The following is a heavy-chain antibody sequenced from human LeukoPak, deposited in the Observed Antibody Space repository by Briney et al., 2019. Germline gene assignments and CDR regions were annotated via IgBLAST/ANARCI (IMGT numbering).Heavy chain of an antibody. CDR2: IKQDGSGK. D-gene: IGHD3-3*01. Sequence: GGSLRLSCAASGFTFSSYWMSWVRQAPGKGLEWVANIKQDGSGKYYVDSVKGRFTISRDNAKNTLYLQMNSLRAEDTAVYYCARNYDFWSGYPDYWGQGTLVTVSS. CDR3: ARNYDFWSGYPDY. CDR1: GFTFSSYW. J-gene: IGHJ4*02. V-gene: IGHV3-7*01.